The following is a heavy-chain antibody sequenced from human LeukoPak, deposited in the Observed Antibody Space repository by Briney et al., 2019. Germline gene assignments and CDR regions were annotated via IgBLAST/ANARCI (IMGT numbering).Heavy chain of an antibody. Sequence: PSETLSLTCTVSGGSISSYYWSWIRQPPGKGLEWIGYIYYSGSTNYNPSLKSRVTISVDTSKNQFSLKLSSVTAADTAVYYCARVVGGYSYGYGYYYYMDVWGKGTTVTISS. CDR2: IYYSGST. J-gene: IGHJ6*03. D-gene: IGHD5-18*01. CDR1: GGSISSYY. CDR3: ARVVGGYSYGYGYYYYMDV. V-gene: IGHV4-59*01.